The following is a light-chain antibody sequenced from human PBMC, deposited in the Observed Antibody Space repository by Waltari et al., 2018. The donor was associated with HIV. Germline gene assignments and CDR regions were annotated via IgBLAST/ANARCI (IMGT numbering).Light chain of an antibody. J-gene: IGLJ2*01. V-gene: IGLV2-23*02. Sequence: QAALTQPASVSGSPGQSITISCTGTSGDVGAYNYVSWYQQHSGKAPKLMIYDVSKRPSGVSNRFAGSKSGNTASLTISGLQAEDEADYYCCSYGGIITWVFGGGTKLTVL. CDR3: CSYGGIITWV. CDR1: SGDVGAYNY. CDR2: DVS.